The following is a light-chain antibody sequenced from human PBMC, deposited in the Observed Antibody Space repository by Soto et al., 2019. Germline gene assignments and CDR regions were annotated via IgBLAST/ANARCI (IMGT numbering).Light chain of an antibody. Sequence: EILMPQSPVTLSVSPGERATLSCRASQSVSSNLAWYQQKPGQAPSLLIYGAFTRTTGIPARFSGTGSGTEFTLPISSRQSEDFALYYCQQYNDWPLTFGQGNKVEI. J-gene: IGKJ1*01. CDR2: GAF. CDR1: QSVSSN. V-gene: IGKV3-15*01. CDR3: QQYNDWPLT.